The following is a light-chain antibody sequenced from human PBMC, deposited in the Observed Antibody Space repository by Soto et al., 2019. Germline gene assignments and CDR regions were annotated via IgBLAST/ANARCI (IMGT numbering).Light chain of an antibody. CDR2: GAS. J-gene: IGKJ1*01. V-gene: IGKV3-15*01. Sequence: EIVMTQSPATLSVSPGERATLSCRASQSVSSNLAWYQQKPGQAPRLLIYGASTRATGIPARFSGSGSGTDFTLTVSSLRSEDFAVYYCQQYYNWPPWTFGLGTKVDIK. CDR1: QSVSSN. CDR3: QQYYNWPPWT.